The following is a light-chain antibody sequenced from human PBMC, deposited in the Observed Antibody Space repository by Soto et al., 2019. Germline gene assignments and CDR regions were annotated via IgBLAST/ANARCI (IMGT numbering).Light chain of an antibody. Sequence: EIVLTQSPVTLSFSPLERATLSCIASQSVSSSYLALYQQKPGQAPRLLIYGASSRATGIPDRFSGSGSGTDFTLTISRLEPEDFAVYYCQQYGSSPSITFGQGTRLEIK. CDR1: QSVSSSY. CDR3: QQYGSSPSIT. CDR2: GAS. V-gene: IGKV3-20*01. J-gene: IGKJ5*01.